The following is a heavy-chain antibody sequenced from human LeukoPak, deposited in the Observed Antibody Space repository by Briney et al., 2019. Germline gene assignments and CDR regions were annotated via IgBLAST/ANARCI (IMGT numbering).Heavy chain of an antibody. V-gene: IGHV3-23*01. J-gene: IGHJ3*02. CDR1: GFTFNNYA. D-gene: IGHD4-17*01. CDR2: ISGGGDAT. Sequence: PGGSLRLSCAASGFTFNNYALAWVRQTPEKGLECVSAISGGGDATKYAGSVKGRFTISRDNSKNTVSLQMNSLRAEDTAVYYCARPDYGDYGGHAFDIWGQGTMVTVSS. CDR3: ARPDYGDYGGHAFDI.